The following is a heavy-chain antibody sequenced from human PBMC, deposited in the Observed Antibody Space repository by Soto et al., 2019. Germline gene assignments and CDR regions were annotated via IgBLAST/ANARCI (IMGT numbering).Heavy chain of an antibody. Sequence: GGSLRLSCAASGFTFSSYAMSWVRQAPGKGLEWVSAISGSGGSTYYADSVKGRFTISRDNSKNTLYLQMNSLRAEDTAVYYCAKGGLNYYDSSGYPYAFDIWGQGTTVTVSS. CDR1: GFTFSSYA. CDR2: ISGSGGST. V-gene: IGHV3-23*01. D-gene: IGHD3-22*01. J-gene: IGHJ3*02. CDR3: AKGGLNYYDSSGYPYAFDI.